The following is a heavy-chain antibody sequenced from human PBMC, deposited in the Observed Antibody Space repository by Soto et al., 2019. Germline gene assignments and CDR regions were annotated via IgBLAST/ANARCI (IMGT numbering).Heavy chain of an antibody. D-gene: IGHD2-15*01. J-gene: IGHJ6*04. CDR2: IIPIFGTA. Sequence: ASVKVSCKASGGTFSSYAISWVRQAPGQGLEWMGGIIPIFGTANYAQKFQGRVTITADESTSTAYMELSSLRSEDTAVYYCASSIEGHYAGYCSGGSCYGYYGMDVWGKGTTVTVSS. CDR1: GGTFSSYA. CDR3: ASSIEGHYAGYCSGGSCYGYYGMDV. V-gene: IGHV1-69*13.